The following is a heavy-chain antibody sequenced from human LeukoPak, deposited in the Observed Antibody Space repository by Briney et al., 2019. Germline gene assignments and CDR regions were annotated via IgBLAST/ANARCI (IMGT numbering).Heavy chain of an antibody. V-gene: IGHV3-74*01. D-gene: IGHD1-26*01. CDR2: INEDGSTT. Sequence: GGSLRLSCAASGFTFSSNWMHCVRQAPGKGLVWVSRINEDGSTTNYADSVKGRSTIFRDNAKNTLYLQMNSLRAEDTAVYYCVRDLGGRSGHWGQGTLVTVSS. CDR3: VRDLGGRSGH. J-gene: IGHJ4*02. CDR1: GFTFSSNW.